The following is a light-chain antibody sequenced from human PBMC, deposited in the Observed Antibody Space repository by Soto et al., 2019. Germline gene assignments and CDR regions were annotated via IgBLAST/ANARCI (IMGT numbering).Light chain of an antibody. V-gene: IGKV3-20*01. CDR1: PSVSSKY. Sequence: EIVLTQSPGTLSLFPGERATLSCRASPSVSSKYLAWYQQRPGQAPRLLIYGVSSRAIGIPDRFSGSGSGTDFTLTISRLEPEDFAVYYCQQFGSSRYTFGQGTKVEI. J-gene: IGKJ2*01. CDR2: GVS. CDR3: QQFGSSRYT.